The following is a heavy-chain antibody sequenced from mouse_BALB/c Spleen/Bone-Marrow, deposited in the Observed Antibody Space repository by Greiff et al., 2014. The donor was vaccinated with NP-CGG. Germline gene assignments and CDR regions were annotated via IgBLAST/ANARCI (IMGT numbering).Heavy chain of an antibody. CDR3: TRREYGNYGYAMDY. V-gene: IGHV1S29*02. CDR2: IYPYNGGT. CDR1: GYTFTDYN. Sequence: EVKLVESGPELVKPGASVKISCKASGYTFTDYNMHWVKQSHGKSLEWIGYIYPYNGGTGYNQKFKSKATLAVDNSSSTAYMGLRRLTSEDSAVYYCTRREYGNYGYAMDYWGQGTSVTVSS. J-gene: IGHJ4*01. D-gene: IGHD2-10*02.